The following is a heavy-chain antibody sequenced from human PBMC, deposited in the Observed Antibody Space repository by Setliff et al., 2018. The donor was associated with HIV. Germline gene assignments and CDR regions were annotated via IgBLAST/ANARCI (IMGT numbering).Heavy chain of an antibody. CDR3: ARFHAWQLGRRGGYYYYMDV. CDR1: GYSISSGYY. J-gene: IGHJ6*03. Sequence: PSETLSLTCTVSGYSISSGYYWGWIRQPPGKGLEWLGSIYHSGSTYYHPSLKSLITISVDMSRNQFSLLLSSVTAADTAVYYCARFHAWQLGRRGGYYYYMDVWGKGTTVTVSS. V-gene: IGHV4-38-2*02. CDR2: IYHSGST. D-gene: IGHD1-1*01.